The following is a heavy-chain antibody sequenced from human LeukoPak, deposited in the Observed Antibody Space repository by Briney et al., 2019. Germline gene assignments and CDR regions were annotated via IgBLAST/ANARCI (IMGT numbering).Heavy chain of an antibody. D-gene: IGHD2-21*01. Sequence: GGSLRLSCEVSGFTPSHFCMHWVRQAPGKGLEWVARIDGPGRGTVYADSVKGRFTFSRDNAKNTLSLQMNSLRHDDTAMYYCVRDLFPDAFDIWGQGTRVTVSS. CDR1: GFTPSHFC. CDR2: IDGPGRGT. J-gene: IGHJ3*02. CDR3: VRDLFPDAFDI. V-gene: IGHV3-74*01.